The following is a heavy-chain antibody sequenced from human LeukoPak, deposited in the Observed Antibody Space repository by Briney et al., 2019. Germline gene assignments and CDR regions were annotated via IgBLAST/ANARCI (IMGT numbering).Heavy chain of an antibody. V-gene: IGHV3-15*01. CDR1: GFNFNDAW. CDR2: VRTTAEGETT. Sequence: GGSLRLSCEGSGFNFNDAWMGWIRQAPRKGLEWVGRVRTTAEGETTDYAAPVRGRFIISRDDSKNMVFLQMNRLETEDTAIYYCTAGLGKTDDDSWGKGTLVTVSS. J-gene: IGHJ4*02. D-gene: IGHD4-11*01. CDR3: TAGLGKTDDDS.